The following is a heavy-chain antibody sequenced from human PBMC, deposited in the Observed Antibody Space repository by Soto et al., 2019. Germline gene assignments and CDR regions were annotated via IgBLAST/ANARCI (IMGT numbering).Heavy chain of an antibody. J-gene: IGHJ5*02. CDR2: IDYSGST. CDR3: ARSFDP. CDR1: GCSISSGGYY. V-gene: IGHV4-31*03. Sequence: QVQLQESGPGLVKPSQTLFLTCSVSGCSISSGGYYWSWFRQHPGKGLVWICYIDYSGSTYYNPSLKSRITISVDTSKNQFSLKLSSVNAADTAVYYCARSFDPWGQGNLVNVSS.